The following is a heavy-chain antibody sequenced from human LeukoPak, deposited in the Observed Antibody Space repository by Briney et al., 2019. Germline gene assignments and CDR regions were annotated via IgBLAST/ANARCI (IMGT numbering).Heavy chain of an antibody. CDR1: GFTFSSYG. CDR3: ARCYDFWSGYYYYYMDV. Sequence: GGSLRLSCAASGFTFSSYGMHWVRQAPGKGLEWVAVIWYDGSNKYYADSVKGRFTISRDNSKNTLYLQMNSLRAEDTAVYYCARCYDFWSGYYYYYMDVWGKGTTVTVSS. V-gene: IGHV3-33*01. CDR2: IWYDGSNK. J-gene: IGHJ6*03. D-gene: IGHD3-3*01.